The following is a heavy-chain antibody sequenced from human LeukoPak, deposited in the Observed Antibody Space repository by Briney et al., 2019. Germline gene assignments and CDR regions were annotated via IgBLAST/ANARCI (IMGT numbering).Heavy chain of an antibody. V-gene: IGHV3-7*01. Sequence: GGSLRLSCAASGFTFSGYWMSWVRQAPGKGLEWVANIKPDGSDKYYVDSVKGPFTISRDNAKNSLSLQMSSLRAEDTAVYYCARVSSSWPHYYFDYWGQGTLVTVSS. CDR2: IKPDGSDK. CDR1: GFTFSGYW. J-gene: IGHJ4*02. CDR3: ARVSSSWPHYYFDY. D-gene: IGHD6-13*01.